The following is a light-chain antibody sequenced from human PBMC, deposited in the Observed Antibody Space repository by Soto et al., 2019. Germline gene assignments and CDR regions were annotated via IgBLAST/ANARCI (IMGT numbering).Light chain of an antibody. J-gene: IGKJ1*01. V-gene: IGKV4-1*01. CDR3: QQYYSTTGT. CDR2: WAS. Sequence: DIVMTQSPDSLAVSLGERATINCKSSQSVLYSSNNKNYLAWYQQKPGQPPKLLIYWASTRESGVPDRFSGSGSGKDLTLTISSLQAEDVAVYYCQQYYSTTGTFGQGTKVEIK. CDR1: QSVLYSSNNKNY.